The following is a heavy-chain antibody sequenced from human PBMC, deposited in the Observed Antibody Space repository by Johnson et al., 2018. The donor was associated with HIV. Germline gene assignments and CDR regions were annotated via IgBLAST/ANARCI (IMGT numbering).Heavy chain of an antibody. Sequence: VQLVESGGGLIQPGGSLRLSCAASGFTVSSNYMSWVRQAPGKGLEWVSVIYSGGSTYYADSVKGRFTISRDNSKNTLYLQMNSLRAEDTAVYYCARDNGYYYDSSGSRNAFDIWGQGTMVTVSS. CDR1: GFTVSSNY. J-gene: IGHJ3*02. CDR3: ARDNGYYYDSSGSRNAFDI. V-gene: IGHV3-53*01. D-gene: IGHD3-22*01. CDR2: IYSGGST.